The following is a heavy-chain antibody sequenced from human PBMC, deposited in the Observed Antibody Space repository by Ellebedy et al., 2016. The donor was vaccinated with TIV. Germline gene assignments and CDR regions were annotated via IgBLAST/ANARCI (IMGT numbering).Heavy chain of an antibody. CDR2: IIPILGIA. V-gene: IGHV1-69*04. Sequence: AASVKVSCKASGGTFSSYAISWVRQAPGQGLEWMGRIIPILGIANYAQKFQGRVTITADKSTSTAYMELSSLRSEDTAVYYCARARDGYNYADYWGQGTLVTVSS. D-gene: IGHD5-24*01. CDR1: GGTFSSYA. CDR3: ARARDGYNYADY. J-gene: IGHJ4*02.